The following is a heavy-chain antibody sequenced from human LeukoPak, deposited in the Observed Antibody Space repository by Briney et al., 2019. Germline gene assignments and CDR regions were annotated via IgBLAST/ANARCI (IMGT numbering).Heavy chain of an antibody. J-gene: IGHJ6*02. Sequence: GESLKISCRGSGFSFIGCWIGWVRQMPGRGLEWMGIIYPDDSDTTYSPSFQGQVTISADKSINAAYLQWSSLKASDTAIYYCARVRARHGGPLNGYDYYGMDVWGQGTTVPVSS. D-gene: IGHD2-15*01. CDR3: ARVRARHGGPLNGYDYYGMDV. CDR2: IYPDDSDT. V-gene: IGHV5-51*01. CDR1: GFSFIGCW.